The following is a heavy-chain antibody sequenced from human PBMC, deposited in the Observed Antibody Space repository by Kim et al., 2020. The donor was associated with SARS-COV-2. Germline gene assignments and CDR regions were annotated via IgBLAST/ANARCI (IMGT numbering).Heavy chain of an antibody. J-gene: IGHJ4*02. Sequence: GGSLRLSCAASGFTFSSYAMSWVRQAPGKGLEWVSAISGSGGSTYYADSVKGRFTISRDNSKNTVYLQMNSLRAEDTAVYYCAKDHKLTVVTLLYYWGQGTLVTVSS. D-gene: IGHD2-21*02. V-gene: IGHV3-23*01. CDR3: AKDHKLTVVTLLYY. CDR2: ISGSGGST. CDR1: GFTFSSYA.